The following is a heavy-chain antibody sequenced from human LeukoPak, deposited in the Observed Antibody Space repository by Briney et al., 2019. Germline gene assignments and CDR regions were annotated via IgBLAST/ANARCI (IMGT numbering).Heavy chain of an antibody. Sequence: SVKVSCKASGGTFSSYAISWVRQAPGQGLEWMGGIIPIFGTANYAQKFQGRVTITADESTSTAYMELSSPRSEDTAVYYCARDWGYYDSSGYILFDYWGQGTLVTVSS. J-gene: IGHJ4*02. CDR1: GGTFSSYA. CDR2: IIPIFGTA. D-gene: IGHD3-22*01. CDR3: ARDWGYYDSSGYILFDY. V-gene: IGHV1-69*13.